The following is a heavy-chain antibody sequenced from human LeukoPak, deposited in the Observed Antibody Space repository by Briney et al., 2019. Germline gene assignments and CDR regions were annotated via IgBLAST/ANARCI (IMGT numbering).Heavy chain of an antibody. CDR1: GFTLSNYA. CDR2: MSSSDDGR. J-gene: IGHJ4*02. D-gene: IGHD2-15*01. V-gene: IGHV3-23*01. CDR3: AKAPVTSCRGAFCYPFDY. Sequence: PGGSLRLSCAGSGFTLSNYAMSWVRQAPGKGLEWVSAMSSSDDGRYYAASVRGRFTISRDTSRSTLYLQMNSLRAEDAAVYYCAKAPVTSCRGAFCYPFDYWGQGTLVTVSS.